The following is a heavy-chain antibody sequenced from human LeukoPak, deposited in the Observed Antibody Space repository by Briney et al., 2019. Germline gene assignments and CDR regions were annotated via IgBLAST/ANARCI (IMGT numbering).Heavy chain of an antibody. CDR2: ISSSGSTI. D-gene: IGHD2-21*02. CDR3: ARGGSDYHYGPLGY. CDR1: GFTFSSYE. Sequence: GGSLRPSCAASGFTFSSYEMNWVRQAPGKGLEWVSYISSSGSTIYYADSVKGRFTISRDNAKNSLYLQMNSLRAEDTAVYYCARGGSDYHYGPLGYWGQGTLVTVSS. J-gene: IGHJ4*02. V-gene: IGHV3-48*03.